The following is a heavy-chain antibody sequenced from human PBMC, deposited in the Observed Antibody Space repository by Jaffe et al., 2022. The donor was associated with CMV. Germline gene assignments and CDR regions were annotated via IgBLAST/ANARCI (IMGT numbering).Heavy chain of an antibody. CDR2: IFYSESP. Sequence: QVQLQESGPGLVKPSETLSLTCTVSGGSISSYYWAWIRQPPGKGLEWIGHIFYSESPNYNPSLKSRVTLSLDTSKNQFSLNLRSVTAADTAVYFCARVGGYPLGAFDIWDQGIMVTVSS. CDR1: GGSISSYY. V-gene: IGHV4-59*01. D-gene: IGHD3-16*02. J-gene: IGHJ3*02. CDR3: ARVGGYPLGAFDI.